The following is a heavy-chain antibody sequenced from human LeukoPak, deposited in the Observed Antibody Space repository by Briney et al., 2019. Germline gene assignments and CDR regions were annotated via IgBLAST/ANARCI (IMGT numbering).Heavy chain of an antibody. CDR1: GGSISSCY. Sequence: PSETLSLTCTVSGGSISSCYWSWIRQPAGKGLEWIGRIYTSGSTNYNPSLKSRVTMSVDTSKNQFSLKLSSVTAADAAVYYCATNCGGDCSWAFDIWGQGTMVTVSS. CDR3: ATNCGGDCSWAFDI. D-gene: IGHD2-21*02. J-gene: IGHJ3*02. V-gene: IGHV4-4*07. CDR2: IYTSGST.